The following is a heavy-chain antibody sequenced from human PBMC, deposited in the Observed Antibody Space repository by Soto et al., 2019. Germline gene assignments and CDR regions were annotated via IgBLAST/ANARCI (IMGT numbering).Heavy chain of an antibody. Sequence: HPGGSLRLSCAASGFSFNIYGMHWVRQAPRKGLERVAGLWYDGNNKYYADSVKGRFTISRDIAKNTLDVQMNSMGAEDTAVYYCWRDQITIFGVAATGMDVWGEGAAVTVSS. CDR2: LWYDGNNK. V-gene: IGHV3-33*01. CDR3: WRDQITIFGVAATGMDV. D-gene: IGHD3-3*01. J-gene: IGHJ6*04. CDR1: GFSFNIYG.